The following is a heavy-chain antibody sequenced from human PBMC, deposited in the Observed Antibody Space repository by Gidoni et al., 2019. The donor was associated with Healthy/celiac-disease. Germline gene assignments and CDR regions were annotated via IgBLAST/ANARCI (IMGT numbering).Heavy chain of an antibody. V-gene: IGHV3-15*07. J-gene: IGHJ6*03. CDR2: IKSKTDGGTT. D-gene: IGHD3-3*01. Sequence: EVQLVESGGGLVKPGGSLRLSCAASGLTFSNAWMNWVRQAPGKGLEWVGRIKSKTDGGTTDYAAPVKGRFTISRDDSKNTLYLQMNSLKTEDTAVYYCTTRYDFWKPAYYYYYMDVWGKGTTVTVSS. CDR3: TTRYDFWKPAYYYYYMDV. CDR1: GLTFSNAW.